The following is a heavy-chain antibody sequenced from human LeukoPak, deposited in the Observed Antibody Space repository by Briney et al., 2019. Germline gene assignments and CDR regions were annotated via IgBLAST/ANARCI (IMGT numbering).Heavy chain of an antibody. D-gene: IGHD5-24*01. CDR2: VSYSGST. J-gene: IGHJ5*02. CDR3: TRDRRDGSNYVDL. CDR1: GGSSTGHY. V-gene: IGHV4-59*11. Sequence: SETLSLTCTVSGGSSTGHYWSWIRQPPGKGLEWIAHVSYSGSTDYNPSLKSRATISVDTSTNQFSLKLISVTAADSAMYYCTRDRRDGSNYVDLWGPGTLVTVSS.